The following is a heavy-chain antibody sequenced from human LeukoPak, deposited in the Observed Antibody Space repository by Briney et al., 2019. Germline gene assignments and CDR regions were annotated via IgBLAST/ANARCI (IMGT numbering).Heavy chain of an antibody. CDR3: ARDPRTYSSGWYDFDWFDP. V-gene: IGHV1-8*03. CDR1: GYSFTTFH. CDR2: VNPDTGNT. J-gene: IGHJ5*02. D-gene: IGHD6-19*01. Sequence: ASVKVSCKAAGYSFTTFHINWVRQAPGQGPEWMGWVNPDTGNTGFAQKFQGRVTITQNSSVTTVYMELSSLRSEDTAVYYCARDPRTYSSGWYDFDWFDPWGQGTLVTVSS.